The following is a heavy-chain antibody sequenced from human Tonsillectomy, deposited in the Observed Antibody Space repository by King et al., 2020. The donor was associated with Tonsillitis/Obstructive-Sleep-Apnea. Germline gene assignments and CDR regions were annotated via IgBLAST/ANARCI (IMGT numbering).Heavy chain of an antibody. CDR2: ISPYNGDT. Sequence: VQLVESGAEVKKPGASVKVSCTAPGYTFTSYGISWVRQAPGQGLEWMGWISPYNGDTNYAQKLQGRVTMTTGTSTSTAYMELRSLRSDDTAMYYCARDSMSHYYDSSGYYTFDYWGQGTLVTVSS. CDR3: ARDSMSHYYDSSGYYTFDY. V-gene: IGHV1-18*01. CDR1: GYTFTSYG. J-gene: IGHJ4*02. D-gene: IGHD3-22*01.